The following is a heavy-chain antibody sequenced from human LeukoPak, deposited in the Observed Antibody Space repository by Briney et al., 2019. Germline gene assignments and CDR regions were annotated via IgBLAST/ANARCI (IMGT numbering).Heavy chain of an antibody. D-gene: IGHD3-10*01. J-gene: IGHJ4*02. V-gene: IGHV4-4*02. CDR1: GGSISSSNW. CDR3: ARLVLGGYFDY. Sequence: SETLSLTCAVSGGSISSSNWWSWVRQPPGKGLEWIGEIYHSGSTNYNPSLKSRVTISVDTSKNQFSLKLRSVSAADTAVYYCARLVLGGYFDYWGQGTLVTVFS. CDR2: IYHSGST.